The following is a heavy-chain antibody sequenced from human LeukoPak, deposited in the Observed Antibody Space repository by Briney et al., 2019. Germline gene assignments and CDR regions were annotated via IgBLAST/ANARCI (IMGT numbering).Heavy chain of an antibody. CDR1: GGSISSHY. CDR2: IYYSGST. Sequence: SETLSLTCTVSGGSISSHYWSWNRQPPGKGLEWIGYIYYSGSTNYNPSLKSRVTISVDTSKNQFSLKLSSVTAADTAVYYCARDSEVTRFDYWGQGTLVTVSS. D-gene: IGHD4-17*01. V-gene: IGHV4-59*11. CDR3: ARDSEVTRFDY. J-gene: IGHJ4*02.